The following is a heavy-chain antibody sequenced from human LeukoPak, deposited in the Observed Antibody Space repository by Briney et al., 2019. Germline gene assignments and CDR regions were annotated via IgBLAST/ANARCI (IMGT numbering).Heavy chain of an antibody. V-gene: IGHV3-74*01. CDR1: GFTFSGYW. CDR2: INIDGSAT. CDR3: AREVLGLPRLFDY. D-gene: IGHD5-12*01. Sequence: GGSLRLSCAASGFTFSGYWMPWVRQGPGKGPVWVSRINIDGSATYYAGSVKGRFTISRDNAKNTLYLHMDSLRVEDTAVYYCAREVLGLPRLFDYWGQGSLVTVSS. J-gene: IGHJ4*02.